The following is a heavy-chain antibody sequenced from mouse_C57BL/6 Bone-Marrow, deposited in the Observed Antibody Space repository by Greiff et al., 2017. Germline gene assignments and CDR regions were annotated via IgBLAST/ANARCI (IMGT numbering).Heavy chain of an antibody. J-gene: IGHJ3*01. CDR1: GYTFTDYY. V-gene: IGHV1-76*01. Sequence: VQLQQSGAELVRPGASVKLSCKASGYTFTDYYINWVKQRPGQGLEWIARIYPGSGNTYYNEKFKGKATLTAEKSSSTAYMQLSSLTSEDAAVYVCARSGRVRRAWFAYWGQGTLVTVSA. D-gene: IGHD2-14*01. CDR3: ARSGRVRRAWFAY. CDR2: IYPGSGNT.